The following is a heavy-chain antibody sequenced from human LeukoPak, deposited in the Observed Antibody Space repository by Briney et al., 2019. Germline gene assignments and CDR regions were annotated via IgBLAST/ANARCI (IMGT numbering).Heavy chain of an antibody. D-gene: IGHD3-3*01. V-gene: IGHV4-34*01. Sequence: PSETLSLTCAVYGGSFSGYYGSWIRQPPGKGLEWIGEINHSGSTNYNPSLKSRVTISVDTSKNQFSLKLSSVTAADTAVYYCARTGLGGLFYDFWSGYYRSYYFDYWGQGTLVTVSS. CDR1: GGSFSGYY. J-gene: IGHJ4*02. CDR2: INHSGST. CDR3: ARTGLGGLFYDFWSGYYRSYYFDY.